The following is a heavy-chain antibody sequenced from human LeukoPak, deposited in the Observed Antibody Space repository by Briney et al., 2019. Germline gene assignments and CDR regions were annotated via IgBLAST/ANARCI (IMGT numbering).Heavy chain of an antibody. CDR1: GGSISSSSYY. J-gene: IGHJ4*02. D-gene: IGHD4-17*01. CDR3: ARRGDYGRSFDH. CDR2: IYYTGST. Sequence: SETLSLTCTVSGGSISSSSYYWGWIRQPPGKGLEWIGSIYYTGSTYYNPSLKSRVTISEDTSKNQSSLRLTSVTAADTAVYYCARRGDYGRSFDHWGQGTLVTVSS. V-gene: IGHV4-39*01.